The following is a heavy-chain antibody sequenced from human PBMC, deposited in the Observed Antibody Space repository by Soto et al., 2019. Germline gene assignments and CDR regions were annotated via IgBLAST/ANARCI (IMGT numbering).Heavy chain of an antibody. Sequence: QVQLQESGPGLVKPSDTLSLTCAVSGYSISSSNWWGWIRQPPGKGLEWMGYIYYSGTTYYNPSLKSRVTMSVDTSKHQFSLKLTSVTAVDTAVYYCARREIQGPIDYWGQGTLVTVSS. J-gene: IGHJ4*02. V-gene: IGHV4-28*01. CDR2: IYYSGTT. CDR1: GYSISSSNW. CDR3: ARREIQGPIDY. D-gene: IGHD1-26*01.